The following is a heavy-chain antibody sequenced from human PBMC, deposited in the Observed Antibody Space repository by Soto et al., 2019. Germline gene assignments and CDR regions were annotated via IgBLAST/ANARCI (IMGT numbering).Heavy chain of an antibody. CDR3: ARTGPGSGRYFPLDV. Sequence: QVQLQESGPGLVKASQTLSLTCTVSGGSIDSGGYYWSWIRQYPGKGLEWVGYIYDSGRTYYNPSLRCRVTILADTSKKQFSLKLSSVTAADTADYYCARTGPGSGRYFPLDVWGQGTTVTVSS. CDR1: GGSIDSGGYY. D-gene: IGHD3-10*01. CDR2: IYDSGRT. V-gene: IGHV4-31*03. J-gene: IGHJ6*02.